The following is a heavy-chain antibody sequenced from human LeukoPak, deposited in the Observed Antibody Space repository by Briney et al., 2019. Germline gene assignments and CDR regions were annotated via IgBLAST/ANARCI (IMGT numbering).Heavy chain of an antibody. Sequence: PSETLSLTCTVSGGSISSGGYYWSWIRQHPGKGLEWIGYIYYSGSTYYNPSLKSRVTISVDTSKNQVSLKLSSVTAADTAVYYCARGAPFYASSVVGETNYFMDVWGKGTTITVSS. CDR2: IYYSGST. J-gene: IGHJ6*03. V-gene: IGHV4-31*03. CDR3: ARGAPFYASSVVGETNYFMDV. CDR1: GGSISSGGYY. D-gene: IGHD1-26*01.